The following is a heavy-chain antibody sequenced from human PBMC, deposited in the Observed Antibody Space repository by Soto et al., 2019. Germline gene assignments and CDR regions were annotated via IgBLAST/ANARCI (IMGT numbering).Heavy chain of an antibody. CDR1: GYTFTSYG. Sequence: QVQLVQSGAEVKKPGASVKVSCKASGYTFTSYGISWVRQAPGQGLEWMGWISAYNGNTNYAQKLQGRVNITTDTPTSTAYMELRSLRTDDTAVYYCARGYSSSWYTDRFDPWCQGTLVSVSS. CDR3: ARGYSSSWYTDRFDP. CDR2: ISAYNGNT. V-gene: IGHV1-18*01. J-gene: IGHJ5*02. D-gene: IGHD6-13*01.